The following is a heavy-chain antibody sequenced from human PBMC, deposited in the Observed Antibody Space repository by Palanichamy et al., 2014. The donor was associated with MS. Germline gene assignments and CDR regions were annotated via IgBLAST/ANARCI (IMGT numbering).Heavy chain of an antibody. CDR3: ARVWAVVNAFDV. J-gene: IGHJ3*01. CDR2: ISGSGTNT. V-gene: IGHV3-23*01. CDR1: GFTFSSFD. Sequence: DVQLLESGGGLVQPGGSPRLSCTTSGFTFSSFDTTWVRQAPGKGLEWVSVISGSGTNTYYADSVRGRFTISRDNSKNTLYLLMNSLRAEDTAVYYCARVWAVVNAFDVWGQGTVVTVSS. D-gene: IGHD2-2*01.